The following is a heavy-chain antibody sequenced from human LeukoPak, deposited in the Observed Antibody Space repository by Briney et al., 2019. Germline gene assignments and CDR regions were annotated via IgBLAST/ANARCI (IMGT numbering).Heavy chain of an antibody. J-gene: IGHJ6*03. CDR2: INWNGGST. CDR1: GFTYDDYG. V-gene: IGHV3-20*04. CDR3: ARVLKQQLVHYYYYYMDV. D-gene: IGHD6-13*01. Sequence: GGSLRLSCAASGFTYDDYGMSWVRQAPGKGLEWVSGINWNGGSTGYADSVKGRFTISRDNAKNSLYLQMNSLRAEDTALYYCARVLKQQLVHYYYYYMDVWGKGTTVTVSS.